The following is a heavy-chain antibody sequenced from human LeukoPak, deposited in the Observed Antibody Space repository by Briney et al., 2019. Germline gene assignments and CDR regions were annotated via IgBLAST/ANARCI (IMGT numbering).Heavy chain of an antibody. CDR3: AKGFDFWRGLYYFDH. CDR2: ISVSGGVT. Sequence: GGSLRLSCAASGITFTDHGLSWVRQAPGKGLEWVSSISVSGGVTLYADSVKGRFVISRDNSRSRVYLEMNRLRAEDTAVYYCAKGFDFWRGLYYFDHWGQGTLVTVSS. V-gene: IGHV3-23*01. CDR1: GITFTDHG. J-gene: IGHJ4*02. D-gene: IGHD3-3*01.